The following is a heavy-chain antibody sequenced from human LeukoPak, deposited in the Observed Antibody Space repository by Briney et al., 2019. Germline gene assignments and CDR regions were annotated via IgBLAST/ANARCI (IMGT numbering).Heavy chain of an antibody. J-gene: IGHJ3*02. D-gene: IGHD3-16*02. V-gene: IGHV3-64*01. CDR2: ISSNGGST. Sequence: GGSLRLSCAASGFTFSSYAMHWVRQAPGKGLEYVSAISSNGGSTYYANSVKGRFTVSRDNSKNTLYLQMGSLRAEDMAVYYCARSRYDAFDIWGQGTMVTVSS. CDR1: GFTFSSYA. CDR3: ARSRYDAFDI.